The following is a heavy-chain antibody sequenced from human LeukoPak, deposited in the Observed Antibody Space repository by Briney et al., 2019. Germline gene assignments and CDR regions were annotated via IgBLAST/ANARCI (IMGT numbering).Heavy chain of an antibody. CDR2: IYSGGST. D-gene: IGHD2-8*01. CDR3: EWQLILREYGMDV. Sequence: PGGSLRLSCAASGFTVSSNYMSWVRQAPGKGLEWVSVIYSGGSTYYADSVKGRFTISRDNSKNTLYLQMNSLRAEDTAVYYCEWQLILREYGMDVWGQGTTVTVSS. J-gene: IGHJ6*02. CDR1: GFTVSSNY. V-gene: IGHV3-66*04.